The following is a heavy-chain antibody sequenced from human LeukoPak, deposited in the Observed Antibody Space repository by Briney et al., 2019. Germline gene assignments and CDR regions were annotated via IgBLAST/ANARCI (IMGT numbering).Heavy chain of an antibody. J-gene: IGHJ4*02. Sequence: GGSLRLSCAASGFNFTIYSMNWVRQAPGKGLEWVSSISSASAYIDYADSVKGRFTISRDNAKNSLYLQMNSLRAEDTALYYCARGLHYYDSSGYGVFDYWGQGTLVTVSS. V-gene: IGHV3-21*04. D-gene: IGHD3-22*01. CDR3: ARGLHYYDSSGYGVFDY. CDR1: GFNFTIYS. CDR2: ISSASAYI.